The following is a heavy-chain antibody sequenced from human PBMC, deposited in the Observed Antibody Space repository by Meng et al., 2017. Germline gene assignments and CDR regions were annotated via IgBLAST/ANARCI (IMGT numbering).Heavy chain of an antibody. CDR2: IIPILGIA. CDR3: ASGRANIVVVPAARTNWFDP. V-gene: IGHV1-69*02. Sequence: SVKVSCKASGGTFSSYTISCLRQAPGQGLEWMGRIIPILGIANYAQKFQGRVTITADKSTSTAYMVLRSLRTEDTAVDYYASGRANIVVVPAARTNWFDPWGQGTLVTVSS. J-gene: IGHJ5*02. D-gene: IGHD2-2*01. CDR1: GGTFSSYT.